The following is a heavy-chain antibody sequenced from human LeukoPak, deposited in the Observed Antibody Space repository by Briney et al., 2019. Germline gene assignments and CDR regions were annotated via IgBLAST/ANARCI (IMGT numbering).Heavy chain of an antibody. CDR2: INHSGST. J-gene: IGHJ4*02. CDR1: GVSFSGYY. CDR3: ARRSIVVAPAANGGFDY. Sequence: SETLSLTCAVYGVSFSGYYWSWIRQPPGKGLEWIGEINHSGSTNYNPSLKSRVTISVDTSKNQFSLKLSSVTAADTAVYYCARRSIVVAPAANGGFDYWGQGTLVTVSS. V-gene: IGHV4-34*01. D-gene: IGHD2-2*01.